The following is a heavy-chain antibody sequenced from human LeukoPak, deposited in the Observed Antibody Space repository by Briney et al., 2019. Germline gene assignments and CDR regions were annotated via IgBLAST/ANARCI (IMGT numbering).Heavy chain of an antibody. V-gene: IGHV1-69*01. CDR1: GGTFSSYT. J-gene: IGHJ4*02. D-gene: IGHD7-27*01. CDR2: IIPIFGTA. Sequence: SVKVSCKASGGTFSSYTISWVRQAPGQGLEWMGEIIPIFGTANYAQKFQGRVTITADESTSTAYMELSSLRSEDTAVYYCARDIKLGYFDYWGQGTLVTVSS. CDR3: ARDIKLGYFDY.